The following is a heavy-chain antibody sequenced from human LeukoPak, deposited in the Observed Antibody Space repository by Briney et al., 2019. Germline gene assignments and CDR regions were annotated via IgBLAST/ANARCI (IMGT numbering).Heavy chain of an antibody. V-gene: IGHV3-23*01. D-gene: IGHD3-10*01. CDR1: GFTFSSYG. Sequence: GGSLRLSCAASGFTFSSYGMSWVRQAPGKGLEWVSAISGSGGSTYYADSVKGRFTISRDNSKNTLYLRMNSLRAEDTAVYYCAKDFVRTMVRGGRGAHFDYWGQGTLVTVSS. CDR2: ISGSGGST. CDR3: AKDFVRTMVRGGRGAHFDY. J-gene: IGHJ4*02.